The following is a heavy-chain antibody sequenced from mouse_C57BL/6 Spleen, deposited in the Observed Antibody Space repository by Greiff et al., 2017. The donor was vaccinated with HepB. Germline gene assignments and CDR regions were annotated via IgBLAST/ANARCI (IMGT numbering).Heavy chain of an antibody. Sequence: EVQLQQSGPVLARPGASVKMSCKTSGYTFTSYWMHWVKQRPGQGLEWIGAIYPGNSDTSYNQKFKGKAKLTAVTSASTAYMELSSLTNEDSAVYYCTRGENFYYSNPFDYWGQGTTLTVSS. CDR1: GYTFTSYW. V-gene: IGHV1-5*01. CDR2: IYPGNSDT. D-gene: IGHD2-5*01. J-gene: IGHJ2*01. CDR3: TRGENFYYSNPFDY.